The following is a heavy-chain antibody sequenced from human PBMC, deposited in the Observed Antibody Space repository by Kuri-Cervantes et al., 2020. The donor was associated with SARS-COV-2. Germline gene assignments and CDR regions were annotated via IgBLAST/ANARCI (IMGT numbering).Heavy chain of an antibody. CDR1: GLTLNSYT. Sequence: GESLKISCAASGLTLNSYTMNWVRQAPGKGLVWVSRINPDGSYTNNADSVKGRFTLSRDNAKNMLFLQMNSLRAEDTAAYYCVRDGDHWNFDYWGQGTLVTVSS. CDR3: VRDGDHWNFDY. CDR2: INPDGSYT. V-gene: IGHV3-74*01. D-gene: IGHD1-1*01. J-gene: IGHJ4*02.